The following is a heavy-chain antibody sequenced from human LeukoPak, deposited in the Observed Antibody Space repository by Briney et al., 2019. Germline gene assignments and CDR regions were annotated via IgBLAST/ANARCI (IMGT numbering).Heavy chain of an antibody. J-gene: IGHJ4*02. D-gene: IGHD3-9*01. V-gene: IGHV3-30-3*01. CDR1: GFTFSSYS. Sequence: GGSLSLSCAASGFTFSSYSMHWVRQPPGKGLEWVEFISYDGSNKYYADSVEGRFTIARDNSKNTLYLQMNSLRAEDTAVYYCARGSDFDWLLSSFDYWGQGTLVTVSS. CDR3: ARGSDFDWLLSSFDY. CDR2: ISYDGSNK.